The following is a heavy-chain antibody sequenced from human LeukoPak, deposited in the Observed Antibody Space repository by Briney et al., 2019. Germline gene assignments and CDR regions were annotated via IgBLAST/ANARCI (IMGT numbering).Heavy chain of an antibody. Sequence: GGSLRLSCAASGFTVSSNYMSWVRQAPGKGLEWVSVIYSGGSTYYADSVKGRFTISRDNSKNTLYLQMNSLRAEDTAVYYCASDPPPYYYASSGKARDVRWGQGTLVTVSS. D-gene: IGHD3-22*01. J-gene: IGHJ4*02. CDR2: IYSGGST. V-gene: IGHV3-53*01. CDR1: GFTVSSNY. CDR3: ASDPPPYYYASSGKARDVR.